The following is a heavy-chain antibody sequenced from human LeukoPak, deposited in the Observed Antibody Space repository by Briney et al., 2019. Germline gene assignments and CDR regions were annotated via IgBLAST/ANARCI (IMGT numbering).Heavy chain of an antibody. CDR1: GYTFTSYD. J-gene: IGHJ4*02. CDR3: ARAGSGSYYKDY. D-gene: IGHD3-10*01. Sequence: ASVKVSCKASGYTFTSYDINRVRQATGQGLEWMGWMNPNSGNTGYAQKFQGRVTMTRNTSISTAYMELSSLRSEDTAVYYCARAGSGSYYKDYWGQGTLVTVSS. CDR2: MNPNSGNT. V-gene: IGHV1-8*02.